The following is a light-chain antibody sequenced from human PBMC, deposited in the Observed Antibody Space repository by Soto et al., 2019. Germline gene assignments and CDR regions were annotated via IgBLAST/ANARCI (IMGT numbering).Light chain of an antibody. CDR2: EVR. Sequence: QSVLTQPASVSGSPGQSITISCPGTSSDIGSSNNVAWYQQFPGKTPKLIIYEVRNRPSGVSFRFSGSKSGNTASLTISGLQAEDEADYYCISYRGSDTSYVFGTGTKVTVL. CDR3: ISYRGSDTSYV. J-gene: IGLJ1*01. CDR1: SSDIGSSNN. V-gene: IGLV2-14*01.